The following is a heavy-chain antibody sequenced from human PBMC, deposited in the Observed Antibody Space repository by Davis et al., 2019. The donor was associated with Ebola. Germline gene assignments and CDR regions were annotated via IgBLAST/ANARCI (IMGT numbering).Heavy chain of an antibody. J-gene: IGHJ4*02. V-gene: IGHV3-7*01. CDR2: IKQDGSEK. Sequence: GESLKISCAASGFTFDTYWMSWVRQAPGKGLEWVANIKQDGSEKYYVDSVKGRFTISRDNAKNSLFLQMNSLRVEDTAVYYCTKTISATPGDYWGQGTLVTVSS. CDR3: TKTISATPGDY. CDR1: GFTFDTYW. D-gene: IGHD4/OR15-4a*01.